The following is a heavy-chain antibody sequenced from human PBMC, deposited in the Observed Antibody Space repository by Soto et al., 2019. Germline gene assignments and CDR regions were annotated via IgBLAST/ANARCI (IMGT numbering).Heavy chain of an antibody. CDR3: ARTLYCSGGSCYSRWFDP. CDR2: IIPIFGTA. J-gene: IGHJ5*02. D-gene: IGHD2-15*01. V-gene: IGHV1-69*12. Sequence: QVQLVQSGAEVKKRGSSVKVSCKASGGTFSSYAISWVRQAPGQGLEWMGGIIPIFGTANYAQKFQGRVTITADESTSTAYMELSSLRSEDTAVYYCARTLYCSGGSCYSRWFDPWGQGTLVTVSS. CDR1: GGTFSSYA.